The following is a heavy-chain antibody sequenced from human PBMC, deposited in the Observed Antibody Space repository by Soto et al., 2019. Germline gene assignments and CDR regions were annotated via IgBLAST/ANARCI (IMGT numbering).Heavy chain of an antibody. V-gene: IGHV4-61*01. J-gene: IGHJ6*02. CDR1: GGSVSSGSYY. D-gene: IGHD6-13*01. CDR3: ARDSRGEAAGFKWTYYYYYGMDV. Sequence: PSETLSLTCTVSGGSVSSGSYYWSWIRQPPGKGLEWIGYIYYSGSTNYNPSLKSRVTISVDTSKNQFSLKLSSVTAADTAVYYCARDSRGEAAGFKWTYYYYYGMDVWGQGTTVTVYS. CDR2: IYYSGST.